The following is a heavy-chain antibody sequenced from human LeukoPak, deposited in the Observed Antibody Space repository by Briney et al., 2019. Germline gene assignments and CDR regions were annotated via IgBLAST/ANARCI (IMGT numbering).Heavy chain of an antibody. V-gene: IGHV4-31*03. CDR3: ARVSGYDGGHFDY. CDR2: IYYSGST. J-gene: IGHJ4*02. Sequence: SETLSLTCTVSGGSISGGGYYWSWIRQHPGKGLEWIGYIYYSGSTYYNPSLKSRVTISVDTSKNQFSLKLSSVTAADTAVYYCARVSGYDGGHFDYWGQGTLVTVSS. CDR1: GGSISGGGYY. D-gene: IGHD5-12*01.